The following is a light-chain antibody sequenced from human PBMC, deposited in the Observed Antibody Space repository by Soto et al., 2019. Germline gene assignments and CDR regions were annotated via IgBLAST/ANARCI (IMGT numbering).Light chain of an antibody. CDR1: QSVSSN. V-gene: IGKV3-15*01. J-gene: IGKJ1*01. CDR2: GAS. CDR3: QQYNNLLGT. Sequence: EIVMTQSPATLSVSPGERATLSCRASQSVSSNLAWYQQKPGQAPRLLIYGASTRATVIPARFSGSGSGTEFTLTISSLQSEDFAVYYCQQYNNLLGTFGKGTKGDIK.